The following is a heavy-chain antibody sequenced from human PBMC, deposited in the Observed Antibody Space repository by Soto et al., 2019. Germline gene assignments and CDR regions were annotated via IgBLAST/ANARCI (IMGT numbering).Heavy chain of an antibody. CDR1: GGSISSYY. J-gene: IGHJ5*02. D-gene: IGHD6-19*01. V-gene: IGHV4-59*01. Sequence: SETLSLTCTVSGGSISSYYWSWIRQPPGKGLEWIGYIYYSGSTNYNPSLKSRVTISVDTSKNQFSLKLSSVTAADTAVYYCARASLAVVPNWFDPWGQGTLVTVSS. CDR3: ARASLAVVPNWFDP. CDR2: IYYSGST.